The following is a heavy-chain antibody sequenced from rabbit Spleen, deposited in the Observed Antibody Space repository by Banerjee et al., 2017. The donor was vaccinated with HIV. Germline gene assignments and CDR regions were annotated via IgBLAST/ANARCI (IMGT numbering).Heavy chain of an antibody. CDR3: ARETSSGWGVVSYYFNL. CDR2: IDAGSSGFT. D-gene: IGHD4-1*01. V-gene: IGHV1S40*01. CDR1: GVSFSSNYY. J-gene: IGHJ4*01. Sequence: LVESGGDLVKPGASLTLTCTASGVSFSSNYYMCWVRQAPGKGLEWIACIDAGSSGFTYFATWAKGRFTCSKTSSTTVTLQMTSLTAADTATYFCARETSSGWGVVSYYFNLWGPGTLVTVS.